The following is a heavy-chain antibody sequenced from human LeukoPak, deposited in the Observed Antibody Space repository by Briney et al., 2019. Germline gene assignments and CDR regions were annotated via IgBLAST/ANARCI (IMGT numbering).Heavy chain of an antibody. V-gene: IGHV3-23*01. Sequence: GGSLRLSCAASGFTLSTYAMSWVRQAPGKGLEWVSAISGSGGSTYYADSVKGRFTISRDNSKNTLYLQMNSLRAEDTAVYYCAKGLVVITTPFDYWGQGTLVTVSS. CDR2: ISGSGGST. CDR1: GFTLSTYA. J-gene: IGHJ4*02. CDR3: AKGLVVITTPFDY. D-gene: IGHD3-22*01.